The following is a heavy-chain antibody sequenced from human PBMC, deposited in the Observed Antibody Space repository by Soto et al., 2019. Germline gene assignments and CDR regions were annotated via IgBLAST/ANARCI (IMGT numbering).Heavy chain of an antibody. CDR3: ASHGEDIVVVPAKH. CDR2: MNPNSGNT. CDR1: GYTFTSYD. J-gene: IGHJ4*02. V-gene: IGHV1-8*01. D-gene: IGHD2-2*01. Sequence: ASVKVSCKASGYTFTSYDINWVRQATGQGLEWMGWMNPNSGNTGYAQKFQGRVTMNRNTSISTAYMELSSLRSEDTAVYYCASHGEDIVVVPAKHWGQGTLVTVSS.